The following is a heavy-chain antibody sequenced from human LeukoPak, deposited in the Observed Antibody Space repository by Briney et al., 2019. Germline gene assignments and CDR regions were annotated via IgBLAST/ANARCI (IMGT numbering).Heavy chain of an antibody. Sequence: GASVKVSCKASGYTFTSYGISWVRQAPGQGLEWMGWISAYNGNTNYAQKLQGRVTMTTDTSTSTAYMELRSLRSDDPAVYYCARSDSSGSHGTPSDAFDIWGQGTMVTVSS. CDR3: ARSDSSGSHGTPSDAFDI. V-gene: IGHV1-18*01. J-gene: IGHJ3*02. CDR2: ISAYNGNT. CDR1: GYTFTSYG. D-gene: IGHD3-22*01.